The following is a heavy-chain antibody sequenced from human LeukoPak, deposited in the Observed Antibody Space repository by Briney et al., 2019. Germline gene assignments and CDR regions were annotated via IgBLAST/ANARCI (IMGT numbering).Heavy chain of an antibody. V-gene: IGHV4-31*03. D-gene: IGHD5-18*01. CDR1: GGSISRGGYY. CDR2: IYYSGST. J-gene: IGHJ4*02. CDR3: ARVDTAMVGSDY. Sequence: SQTLSLTCTVSGGSISRGGYYWSWIRQHPGKGLEWIGYIYYSGSTYYNPSLKSRVTISVDTSKNQFSLKLSSVTAADTAVYYCARVDTAMVGSDYWGQGTLVTVSS.